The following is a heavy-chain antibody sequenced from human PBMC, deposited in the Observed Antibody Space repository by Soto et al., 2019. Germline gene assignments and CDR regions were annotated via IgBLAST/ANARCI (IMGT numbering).Heavy chain of an antibody. J-gene: IGHJ6*01. CDR1: GNTFTIPY. D-gene: IGHD3-16*02. CDR2: INPPTGGT. V-gene: IGHV1-46*01. CDR3: ARGPGAIVLNI. Sequence: ASVKVSCKASGNTFTIPYMHWVRQAPGQGPEWMGVINPPTGGTAYRQSFQGRVTMTSDTSTRTVYMELNSLTSDDTAVYYCARGPGAIVLNIWAQGITVTVSS.